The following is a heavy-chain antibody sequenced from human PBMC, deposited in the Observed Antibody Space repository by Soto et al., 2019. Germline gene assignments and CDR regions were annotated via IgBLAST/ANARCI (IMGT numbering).Heavy chain of an antibody. CDR1: GFTFSDYA. Sequence: GGSLRLSCAASGFTFSDYAMHWVRQAPCKGLEWVAVVSHDGRNTHYADSVKGRFTISRDSSKNTVSLLMTSLRAEDTAVYYCAKGGRQWLVTSDFNYWGQGALVTVSS. CDR3: AKGGRQWLVTSDFNY. CDR2: VSHDGRNT. J-gene: IGHJ4*02. D-gene: IGHD6-19*01. V-gene: IGHV3-30*18.